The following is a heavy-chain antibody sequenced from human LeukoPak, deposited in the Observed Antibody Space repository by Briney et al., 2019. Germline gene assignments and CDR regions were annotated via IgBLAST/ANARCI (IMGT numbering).Heavy chain of an antibody. J-gene: IGHJ4*02. CDR3: ARDMGLAVAGPLHPYYLDY. CDR2: ITSDGKHT. D-gene: IGHD6-19*01. CDR1: GFTFDAHA. V-gene: IGHV3-9*01. Sequence: GGSLRLSCASSGFTFDAHAMHWVRQVPGKGLEWISGITSDGKHTRYADAVKDRFTISRDNSKNSLSLQLNNVGAEDTAFYYCARDMGLAVAGPLHPYYLDYWGQGTLVTVS.